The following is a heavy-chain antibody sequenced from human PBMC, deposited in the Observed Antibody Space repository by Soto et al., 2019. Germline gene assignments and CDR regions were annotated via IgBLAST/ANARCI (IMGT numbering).Heavy chain of an antibody. CDR3: TRMAGSGLFYGMGV. CDR2: AFSDDGK. Sequence: QVTLKESGPVLVKPTATLTLTCTVSGFSMTQTRTGVSWVRQPPGKALEWLAHAFSDDGKLYTTSLKTRLNIARDMSKRQVDLTLANCDPEDTGTYYCTRMAGSGLFYGMGVWGPGTTVTV. V-gene: IGHV2-26*01. J-gene: IGHJ6*02. CDR1: GFSMTQTRTG. D-gene: IGHD6-19*01.